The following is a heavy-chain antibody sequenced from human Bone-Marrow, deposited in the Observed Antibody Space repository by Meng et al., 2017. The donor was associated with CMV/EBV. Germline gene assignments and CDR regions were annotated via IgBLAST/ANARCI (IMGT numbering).Heavy chain of an antibody. V-gene: IGHV1-69*13. CDR1: GGYFSSYV. D-gene: IGHD2-15*01. Sequence: SVKVSCKSSGGYFSSYVISWMRQAPGQGLEWMGGIIPIFGTINYAERFQGRITINAHASTSTSYMELSSLTSEDTAVYYCARGGYCSGSICYSVYSSSFLSFLVQGHTVHVAS. CDR3: ARGGYCSGSICYSVYSSSFLSF. CDR2: IIPIFGTI. J-gene: IGHJ6*02.